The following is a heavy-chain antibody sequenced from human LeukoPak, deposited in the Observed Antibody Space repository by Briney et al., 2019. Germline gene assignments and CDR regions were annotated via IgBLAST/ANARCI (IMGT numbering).Heavy chain of an antibody. Sequence: GGSLRLSCAASGFTFSSYGMSWVRQAPGKGLEWVSAISGSGDSTFYADSVKGRFTISRDNSKNTLYMLMNSLRAEETAVYYCAKTLPTFYGSGSYYKNPIDYWGQGTLVTVSS. CDR3: AKTLPTFYGSGSYYKNPIDY. V-gene: IGHV3-23*01. D-gene: IGHD3-10*01. J-gene: IGHJ4*02. CDR2: ISGSGDST. CDR1: GFTFSSYG.